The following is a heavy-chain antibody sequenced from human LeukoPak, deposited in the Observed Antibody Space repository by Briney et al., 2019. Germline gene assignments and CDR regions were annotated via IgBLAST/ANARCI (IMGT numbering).Heavy chain of an antibody. CDR2: VSGYNGNT. Sequence: APVEGSRQGFGFPFSLYGFRWVRTAPGPGPGGVGRVSGYNGNTKYAQKFQGRVTMTTDTSTSTAYMDLRSLRSDDTAVYYCARDSEAPLARGVVEGFDYWGQGTLVTVSS. D-gene: IGHD3-10*01. J-gene: IGHJ4*02. CDR1: GFPFSLYG. V-gene: IGHV1-18*01. CDR3: ARDSEAPLARGVVEGFDY.